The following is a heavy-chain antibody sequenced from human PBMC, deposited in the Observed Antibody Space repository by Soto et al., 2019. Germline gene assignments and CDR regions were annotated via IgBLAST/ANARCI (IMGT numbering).Heavy chain of an antibody. Sequence: PSETLSLTCTVSGGSISSSSYYWGWIRQPPGKGLEWIGSIYYSGSTYYNPSLKSRVTISVDTSKNQFSLKLSSVTAADTAVYYCARQFQGSYFDYWGQGTLVTVSS. CDR3: ARQFQGSYFDY. J-gene: IGHJ4*02. V-gene: IGHV4-39*01. CDR2: IYYSGST. CDR1: GGSISSSSYY.